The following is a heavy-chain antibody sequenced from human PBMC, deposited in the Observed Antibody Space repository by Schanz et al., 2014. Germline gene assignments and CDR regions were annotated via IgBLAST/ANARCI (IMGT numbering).Heavy chain of an antibody. CDR3: ARGGSAMVRGVMTASYWFFDL. CDR2: IYSSGIP. Sequence: QVQLQESGPGLVKPSETLSLTCSVSGGSINNFYWGWIRQSPGKGLEWIGYIYSSGIPTYNPSLKSRVSLTAESTKNQFSLKLTSVTAGDAAVYYCARGGSAMVRGVMTASYWFFDLWRRGTLVTV. D-gene: IGHD3-10*01. V-gene: IGHV4-59*08. CDR1: GGSINNFY. J-gene: IGHJ2*01.